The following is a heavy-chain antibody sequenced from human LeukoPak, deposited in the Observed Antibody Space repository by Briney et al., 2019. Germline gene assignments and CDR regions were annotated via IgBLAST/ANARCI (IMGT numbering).Heavy chain of an antibody. D-gene: IGHD6-19*01. V-gene: IGHV5-51*01. CDR2: VYPDDSDA. CDR1: GYSFTTYW. J-gene: IGHJ4*02. CDR3: ARLSSGWCFNY. Sequence: GESLKISCKASGYSFTTYWIGWVRQMPGKGLEWMGIVYPDDSDARCSPSFQGQVTISVDKSINTAFLQWSSLKASDTAMYYCARLSSGWCFNYWGQGTLVTVSS.